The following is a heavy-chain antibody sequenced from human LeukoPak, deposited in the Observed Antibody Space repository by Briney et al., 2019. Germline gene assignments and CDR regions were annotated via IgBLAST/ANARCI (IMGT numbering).Heavy chain of an antibody. CDR3: ARGEGLRFAFDI. Sequence: GGSLRLSCAAPGFTFSSYSMNWVRQAPGKGLEWVSYISSSSSTIYYADSVKGRFTISRDNAKNSLYLQMNSLRAEDTAVYYCARGEGLRFAFDIWGQGTMVTVSS. V-gene: IGHV3-48*04. CDR2: ISSSSSTI. J-gene: IGHJ3*02. CDR1: GFTFSSYS. D-gene: IGHD3-16*01.